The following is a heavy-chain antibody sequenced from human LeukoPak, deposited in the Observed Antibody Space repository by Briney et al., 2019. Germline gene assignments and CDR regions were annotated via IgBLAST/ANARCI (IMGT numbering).Heavy chain of an antibody. Sequence: ASVKVSCKASGYTFTTYGINWLRQAPGQGLAWMGWISTYNSNTHYAQKLQGRVTMTTDASTSTTYMELRSLRSDDTAVYYCARGGHRRYYYTSGSAFDPWGQGTLVTVSS. CDR1: GYTFTTYG. D-gene: IGHD3-10*01. V-gene: IGHV1-18*01. J-gene: IGHJ5*02. CDR3: ARGGHRRYYYTSGSAFDP. CDR2: ISTYNSNT.